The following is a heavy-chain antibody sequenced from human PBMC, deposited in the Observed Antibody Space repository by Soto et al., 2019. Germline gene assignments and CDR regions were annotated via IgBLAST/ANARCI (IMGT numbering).Heavy chain of an antibody. CDR3: ARGPFRGPHDNCSGGSCYAQIIASLFDY. CDR1: GYTFTSYA. V-gene: IGHV1-3*01. J-gene: IGHJ4*02. Sequence: ASVKVSCKASGYTFTSYAMHWVRQAPGQRLEWMGWINAGNGNTKYSQKFQGRVTITRDTSASTAYMELSSLRSEDTAVYYCARGPFRGPHDNCSGGSCYAQIIASLFDYWGQGTLVTVSS. CDR2: INAGNGNT. D-gene: IGHD2-15*01.